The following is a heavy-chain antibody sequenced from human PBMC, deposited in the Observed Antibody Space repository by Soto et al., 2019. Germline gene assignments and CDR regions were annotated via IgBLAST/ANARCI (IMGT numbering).Heavy chain of an antibody. D-gene: IGHD2-2*03. CDR3: ARLNGYCISTNCHGYYGMDV. CDR1: GESVSTTSDS. V-gene: IGHV4-39*01. J-gene: IGHJ6*02. CDR2: IYSSENT. Sequence: PSQPLSLTCTVSGESVSTTSDSWGLISKSPGKGLEWIGTIYSSENTYYNPSLLSRVTISVDTSKNEFSLRLSSVTAADTAVYYCARLNGYCISTNCHGYYGMDVWGQGTTVTVSS.